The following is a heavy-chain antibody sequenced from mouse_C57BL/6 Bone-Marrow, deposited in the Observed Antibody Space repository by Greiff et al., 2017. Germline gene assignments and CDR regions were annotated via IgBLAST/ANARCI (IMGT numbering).Heavy chain of an antibody. D-gene: IGHD1-1*01. J-gene: IGHJ3*01. CDR3: ASGSRWAY. CDR1: GYTFTSYG. V-gene: IGHV1-81*01. Sequence: VQLKESGAELARPGASVKLSCKASGYTFTSYGISWVKQRPGQGLEWIGEIYPRSGDTSYNQKFKGTATLTADKSSSTAYMELRSLTSEDSAVXLCASGSRWAYWGQGTLVTVSA. CDR2: IYPRSGDT.